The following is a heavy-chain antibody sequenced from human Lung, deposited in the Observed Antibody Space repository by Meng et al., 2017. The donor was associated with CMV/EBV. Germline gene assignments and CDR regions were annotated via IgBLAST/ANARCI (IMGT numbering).Heavy chain of an antibody. Sequence: SCAASGFTVSSNYMSWVRQAPGKGLEWVSVIYSGGSTYYADSVKGRFTISRDNYKNTLYLQMNSLRAEDTAVYYCARSIFGAPGGVWGQGTTVTVSS. J-gene: IGHJ6*02. D-gene: IGHD3-3*01. CDR1: GFTVSSNY. V-gene: IGHV3-53*01. CDR3: ARSIFGAPGGV. CDR2: IYSGGST.